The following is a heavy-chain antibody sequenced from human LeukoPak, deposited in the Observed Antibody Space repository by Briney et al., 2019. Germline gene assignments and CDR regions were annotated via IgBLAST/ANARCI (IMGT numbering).Heavy chain of an antibody. D-gene: IGHD1-14*01. CDR2: IYYSGST. J-gene: IGHJ4*02. Sequence: SETLSLTCTVSGGFISSYYWSWIRQPPGKGLEWIGYIYYSGSTNYNPSLKSRVTISVDTSKNQFSLKLSSATAADTAVYYCARNLYSFDYWGPGTLVTVSS. CDR1: GGFISSYY. CDR3: ARNLYSFDY. V-gene: IGHV4-59*01.